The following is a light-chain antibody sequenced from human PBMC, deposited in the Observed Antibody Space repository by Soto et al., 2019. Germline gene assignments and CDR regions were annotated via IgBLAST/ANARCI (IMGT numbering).Light chain of an antibody. CDR2: DVS. J-gene: IGLJ3*02. CDR1: SSEVGGYNY. V-gene: IGLV2-14*01. CDR3: SSYTSSGTLWV. Sequence: QSALTQPASVSGSPGQSITISCTGTSSEVGGYNYVSWYQQHPGKAPKLMIYDVSNRPSGVSNRFSGSKSGNTASLTISGLQTEDEADYYCSSYTSSGTLWVFGGGTKLTVL.